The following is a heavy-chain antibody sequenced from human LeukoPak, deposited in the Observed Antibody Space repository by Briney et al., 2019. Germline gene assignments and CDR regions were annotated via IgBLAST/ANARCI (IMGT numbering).Heavy chain of an antibody. V-gene: IGHV3-66*02. CDR2: IYSGGST. Sequence: PGGSLRLSCAASGFTVSSNYMSWVRQAPGKGLEWVSVIYSGGSTYYADSVKGRFTISRDNSKNTLYLQMNSLRAEDTAVYYCAREWGYSYGPLFDYWGQGTLVTVSS. CDR3: AREWGYSYGPLFDY. J-gene: IGHJ4*02. CDR1: GFTVSSNY. D-gene: IGHD5-18*01.